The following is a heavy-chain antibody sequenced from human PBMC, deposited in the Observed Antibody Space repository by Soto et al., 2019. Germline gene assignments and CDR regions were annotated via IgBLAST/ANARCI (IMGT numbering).Heavy chain of an antibody. CDR3: AREETAWPLDHGLQM. CDR1: VFTFSSYS. CDR2: ITRNSDI. V-gene: IGHV3-21*01. Sequence: VGSLRLSCASSVFTFSSYSIHCVRHSPGKGLEWVSAITRNSDIYYAGSVKGRFTISRDNAQNSVSLQMNSLRAEDTAVYYCAREETAWPLDHGLQMWGQGTMVNVSS. D-gene: IGHD4-17*01. J-gene: IGHJ4*03.